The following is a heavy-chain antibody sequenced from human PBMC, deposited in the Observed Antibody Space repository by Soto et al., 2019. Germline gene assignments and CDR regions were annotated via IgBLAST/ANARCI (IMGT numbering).Heavy chain of an antibody. V-gene: IGHV1-2*04. CDR3: ARANCSSTSCCPDYFDY. CDR1: GDTFTGYY. CDR2: INPNSGGT. D-gene: IGHD2-2*01. Sequence: AAVKVSCKDSGDTFTGYYMHCGRQAPGQGLLWLGWINPNSGGTNYSQKFQGWVTMTRDTSISTAYMELSRLRCDDTAVYYCARANCSSTSCCPDYFDYWGQGTLVIVSS. J-gene: IGHJ4*02.